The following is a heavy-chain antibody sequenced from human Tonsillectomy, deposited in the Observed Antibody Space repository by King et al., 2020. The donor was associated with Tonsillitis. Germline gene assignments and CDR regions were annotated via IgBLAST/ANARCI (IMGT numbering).Heavy chain of an antibody. CDR2: IWYDGSNK. J-gene: IGHJ3*02. CDR3: ARGSYCSSTSCYRDAFDI. V-gene: IGHV3-33*01. CDR1: GFTFSSYG. D-gene: IGHD2-2*02. Sequence: VQLVESGGGVVQPGRSLRLSCAASGFTFSSYGMHWVRQAPGKGLEWVAVIWYDGSNKYYADSVKGRFTISRDNSKNTLYLQMNSLRAEDTAVYYCARGSYCSSTSCYRDAFDIRGQGTMVTVSS.